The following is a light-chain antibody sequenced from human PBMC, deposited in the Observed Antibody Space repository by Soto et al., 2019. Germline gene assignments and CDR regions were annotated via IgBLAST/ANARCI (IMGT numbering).Light chain of an antibody. CDR1: SGSIASNY. CDR2: EDN. CDR3: QSYDSNNHWV. V-gene: IGLV6-57*01. Sequence: NFMLTQPHSVSESPGKTVIISCTRSSGSIASNYVQWYQQRPGSSPTTVIYEDNHRPSGVPDRFSGSIDSSSNSASLTISGLKTEDEADYYCQSYDSNNHWVLGGGTKLTVL. J-gene: IGLJ3*02.